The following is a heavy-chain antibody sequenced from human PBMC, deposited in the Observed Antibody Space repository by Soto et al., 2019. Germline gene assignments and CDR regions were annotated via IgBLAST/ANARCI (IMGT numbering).Heavy chain of an antibody. V-gene: IGHV3-30-3*01. CDR2: ISYDGSNK. D-gene: IGHD5-18*01. Sequence: QVQLVESGGGVVQPGRSLRLSCAASGFTFSSYAMHWVRQAPGKGLEWVAVISYDGSNKYYADSVKGRFTISRDNSKNTLYLQMNSLRAEDTAVYYCARSAMVTGYFAYWGQGTLVTVSS. CDR3: ARSAMVTGYFAY. J-gene: IGHJ4*02. CDR1: GFTFSSYA.